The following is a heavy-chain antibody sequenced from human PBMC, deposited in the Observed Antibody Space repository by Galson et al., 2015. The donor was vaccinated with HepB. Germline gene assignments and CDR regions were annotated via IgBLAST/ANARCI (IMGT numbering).Heavy chain of an antibody. J-gene: IGHJ5*02. D-gene: IGHD2-2*01. Sequence: SVKVSCKASGYTFTSYGMSWVRQAPGQGLEWMGWISPYNGNTNYAQKLQGRVTMTTDTSTSTAYMELRSLRSDDTAVYYCARDVVVVVTAATGIRRWFDPWGRGTLVTVSS. V-gene: IGHV1-18*01. CDR1: GYTFTSYG. CDR3: ARDVVVVVTAATGIRRWFDP. CDR2: ISPYNGNT.